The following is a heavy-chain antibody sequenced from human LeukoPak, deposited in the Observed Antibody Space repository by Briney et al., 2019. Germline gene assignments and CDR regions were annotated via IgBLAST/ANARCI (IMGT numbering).Heavy chain of an antibody. Sequence: PGGSLRLSCAASGFTFSSYLMQWVRQAPGKGLVWVSRIDGDGSSTNYADSVKGRFTISRDNAKNTLYLQMNGLRAEDTAVYYCARGYSGYFYYWGQGTLVTVSS. CDR3: ARGYSGYFYY. D-gene: IGHD5-12*01. J-gene: IGHJ4*02. CDR2: IDGDGSST. CDR1: GFTFSSYL. V-gene: IGHV3-74*01.